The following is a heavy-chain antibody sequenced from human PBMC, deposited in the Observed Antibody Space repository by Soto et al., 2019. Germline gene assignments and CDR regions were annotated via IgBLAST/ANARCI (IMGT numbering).Heavy chain of an antibody. CDR2: ISYDGSNK. V-gene: IGHV3-30-3*01. Sequence: QVQLVESGGGVVQPGRSLRLSCAASGFTFSSYAMHWVRQAPGKGLEWVAVISYDGSNKYYADSVKGRFTISRDNSKNTLYLQMNSLRAEDTAVYYCARDRVGAREYYYYGMDVWGQGTTVTVSS. CDR3: ARDRVGAREYYYYGMDV. CDR1: GFTFSSYA. J-gene: IGHJ6*02. D-gene: IGHD3-3*01.